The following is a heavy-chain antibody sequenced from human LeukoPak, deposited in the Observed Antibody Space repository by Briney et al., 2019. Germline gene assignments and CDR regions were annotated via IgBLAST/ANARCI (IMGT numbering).Heavy chain of an antibody. V-gene: IGHV3-74*01. D-gene: IGHD1-1*01. Sequence: GGSLRLSCAASGFTFSYYWMHWVRQVPGKGLVWVSHINSDGSGTSYADSVKGRFTISRDNSKNPLYLQMNSLRAEDTALYYCAKDNDHKRDYYYYMDVWGKGTTVTVSS. CDR2: INSDGSGT. J-gene: IGHJ6*03. CDR3: AKDNDHKRDYYYYMDV. CDR1: GFTFSYYW.